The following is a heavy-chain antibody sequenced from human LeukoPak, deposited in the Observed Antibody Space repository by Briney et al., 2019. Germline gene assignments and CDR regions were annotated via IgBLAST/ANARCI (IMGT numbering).Heavy chain of an antibody. D-gene: IGHD4-17*01. CDR2: ISYDGSNK. CDR3: ASDYGEVENWFDP. V-gene: IGHV3-30*04. Sequence: GGSLRLSCAASGFTFSSYAMHWVRQAPGKGLEWVAVISYDGSNKYYADSVKGRFTISRDNSKNTLYLQMNSLRAEDTAVYYCASDYGEVENWFDPWGQGTLVTVSS. CDR1: GFTFSSYA. J-gene: IGHJ5*02.